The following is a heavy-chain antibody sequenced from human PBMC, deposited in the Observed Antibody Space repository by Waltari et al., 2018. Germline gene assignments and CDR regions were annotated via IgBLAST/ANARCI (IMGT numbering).Heavy chain of an antibody. Sequence: AASRFTFSNFAMHWVRQDRGKGREWVAFMSNDGTTKYYADSVKGRFTISRDNPKNTLYLQMNSLRPEDTAVYYCARDPTVTAYYYYYMDVWGQGTTVTVSS. J-gene: IGHJ6*02. D-gene: IGHD4-4*01. CDR1: RFTFSNFA. V-gene: IGHV3-30-3*01. CDR2: MSNDGTTK. CDR3: ARDPTVTAYYYYYMDV.